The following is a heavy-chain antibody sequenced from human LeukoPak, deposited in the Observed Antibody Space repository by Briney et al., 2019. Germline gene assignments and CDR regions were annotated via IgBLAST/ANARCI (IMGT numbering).Heavy chain of an antibody. CDR2: IYYSGST. V-gene: IGHV4-59*12. Sequence: ASETLSLTCTVSGGSISSYYWSWIRQPPGKGLEWIGYIYYSGSTNYNPSLKSRVTISVDTSKNQFSLKLSSVTAADTAVYYCARFFAGYCSSTSCYRDPITSAFDIWGQGTMVTVSS. CDR3: ARFFAGYCSSTSCYRDPITSAFDI. CDR1: GGSISSYY. D-gene: IGHD2-2*02. J-gene: IGHJ3*02.